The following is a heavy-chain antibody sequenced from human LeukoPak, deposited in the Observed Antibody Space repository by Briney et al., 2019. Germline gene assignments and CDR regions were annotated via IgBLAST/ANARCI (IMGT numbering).Heavy chain of an antibody. J-gene: IGHJ4*02. CDR2: INPNSGGT. CDR3: ARGSGHRPPNDY. CDR1: GYTFTGYY. V-gene: IGHV1-2*02. D-gene: IGHD6-19*01. Sequence: GLVKVSCKSSGYTFTGYYMHWVRQAPGQGLEWMGWINPNSGGTKYAQKFQGRVTMTRDTSISTAYMELSRLRSDDTAVYYCARGSGHRPPNDYWGQGTLVTVSS.